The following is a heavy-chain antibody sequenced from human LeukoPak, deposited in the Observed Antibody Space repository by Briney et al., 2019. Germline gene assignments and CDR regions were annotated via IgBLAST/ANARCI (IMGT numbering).Heavy chain of an antibody. CDR2: ISGSGGDT. CDR1: GFTFSSYA. Sequence: GGSLRLSCTASGFTFSSYAMSWVRQAPGKGLEWVSGISGSGGDTVYADSVKGRFTISRDNAKNSLYLQMNSLRAEDTAVYYCARDDYIAAAGTYYYYYYMDVWGKGTTVTVSS. J-gene: IGHJ6*03. D-gene: IGHD6-13*01. CDR3: ARDDYIAAAGTYYYYYYMDV. V-gene: IGHV3-23*01.